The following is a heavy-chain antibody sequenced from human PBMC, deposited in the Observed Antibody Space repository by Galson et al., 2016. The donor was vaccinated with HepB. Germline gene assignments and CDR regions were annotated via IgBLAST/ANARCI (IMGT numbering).Heavy chain of an antibody. J-gene: IGHJ4*02. CDR1: GFTFSSYW. D-gene: IGHD1-7*01. CDR2: IRND. V-gene: IGHV3-74*01. CDR3: ARDGGLGTPFGC. Sequence: SLRLSCAASGFTFSSYWIHWVRQAPGKGLEWVSRIRNDETTSVIGRFTISRDNAKNTLYSEMNSLRAEDTAVYYCARDGGLGTPFGCWGQGTLVTVSS.